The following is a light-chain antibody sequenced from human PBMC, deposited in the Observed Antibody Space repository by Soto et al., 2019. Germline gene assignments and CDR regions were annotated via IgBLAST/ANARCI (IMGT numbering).Light chain of an antibody. Sequence: QSALTQPASVSGSPGQSITISCTGTSSVVGSYNLVSWYQQHPGKAPKLMIYEVNKRPSGVSNRFSGSKSGNTASLTISGLQAEDEADYYCCSYAGSSTYVFGTGTKVTVL. J-gene: IGLJ1*01. CDR1: SSVVGSYNL. CDR2: EVN. CDR3: CSYAGSSTYV. V-gene: IGLV2-23*02.